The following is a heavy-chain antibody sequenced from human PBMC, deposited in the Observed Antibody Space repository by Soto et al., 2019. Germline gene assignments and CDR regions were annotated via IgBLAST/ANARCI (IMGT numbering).Heavy chain of an antibody. J-gene: IGHJ4*02. CDR3: ARGRITMVRGVTFDY. V-gene: IGHV4-34*01. CDR1: GGSFSGYY. Sequence: QVQLQQWGAGLLKPSETLSLTCAVYGGSFSGYYWSWIRQPPGKGLEWIGEINHSGSTNYNPSLKSRVTISVDTSKNQFSLKLSSVTAADMAVYYCARGRITMVRGVTFDYWGQGTLVTVSS. CDR2: INHSGST. D-gene: IGHD3-10*01.